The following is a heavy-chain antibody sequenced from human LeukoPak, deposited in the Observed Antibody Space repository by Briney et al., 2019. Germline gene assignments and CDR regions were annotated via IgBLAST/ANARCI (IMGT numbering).Heavy chain of an antibody. Sequence: PGGSLRLSCAASGFTFSSYAMHWVRQAPDKGLEWVAVISYDGSNKYYADSVKGRFTISRDNSQNTLYLQMNSLRAEDTAVYYCARVGSHYDFWGQGTLVTVSS. J-gene: IGHJ4*02. CDR3: ARVGSHYDF. D-gene: IGHD3-3*01. CDR2: ISYDGSNK. V-gene: IGHV3-30-3*01. CDR1: GFTFSSYA.